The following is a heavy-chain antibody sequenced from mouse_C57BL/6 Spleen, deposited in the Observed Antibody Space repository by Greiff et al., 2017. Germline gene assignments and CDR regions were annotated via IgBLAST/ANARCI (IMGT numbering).Heavy chain of an antibody. CDR2: INPNYGTT. D-gene: IGHD1-1*01. CDR1: GYSFTDYN. V-gene: IGHV1-39*01. J-gene: IGHJ4*01. Sequence: VQLQQSGPELVKPGASVKISCKASGYSFTDYNMNWVKQSNGKSLEWIGVINPNYGTTSYNQKFKGKATLTVDQSSSTAYMQLNSLTSADSAVYYCSRSDYYGSSSYYYAMDYWGQGTSVTVSS. CDR3: SRSDYYGSSSYYYAMDY.